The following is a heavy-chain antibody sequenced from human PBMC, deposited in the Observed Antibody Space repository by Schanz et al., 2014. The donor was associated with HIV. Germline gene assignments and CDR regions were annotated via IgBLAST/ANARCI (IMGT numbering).Heavy chain of an antibody. CDR2: ISYDGINK. Sequence: VQLLESGGGLEQPGGSLRLSCVASGFTFDNYGMHWVRQAPGKGLEWVAVISYDGINKYYEDSVKGRLTISRDNSKNTLYLQMKSLRAEDTAVYYCAKDRNYYDSKYRGKGNYYYYYGMDVWGQGTTVTVSS. V-gene: IGHV3-30*18. CDR3: AKDRNYYDSKYRGKGNYYYYYGMDV. CDR1: GFTFDNYG. J-gene: IGHJ6*02. D-gene: IGHD3-22*01.